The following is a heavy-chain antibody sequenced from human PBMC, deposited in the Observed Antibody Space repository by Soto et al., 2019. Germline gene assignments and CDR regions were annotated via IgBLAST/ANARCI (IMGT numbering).Heavy chain of an antibody. CDR1: GFTFSIAW. CDR2: IKSKTDGGTT. CDR3: TTQGGLRFLSDYMDV. V-gene: IGHV3-15*07. J-gene: IGHJ6*03. Sequence: EVQLVESGGGLVKPGGSLRLSCAASGFTFSIAWMNWVRQAPGKGLEWVGRIKSKTDGGTTDYAAPVKGRFTISRDDSKNTLYLQMNCLKTEDTAAYYCTTQGGLRFLSDYMDVWGKGTTVTVSS. D-gene: IGHD3-3*01.